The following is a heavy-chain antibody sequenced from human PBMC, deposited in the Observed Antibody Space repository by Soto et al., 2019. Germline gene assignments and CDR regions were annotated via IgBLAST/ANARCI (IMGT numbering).Heavy chain of an antibody. CDR3: ARAGDDCSTTSCYMIDY. CDR2: INAGNGKT. CDR1: GYTFTTYA. D-gene: IGHD2-2*02. Sequence: GGPVKVSCKASGYTFTTYAIHWVRQAPGQRLEWMGWINAGNGKTKYSQKFQDRVTITRDTSATTAYMELSSLTSEDTAVYYCARAGDDCSTTSCYMIDYWGRGTLVTVSS. V-gene: IGHV1-3*01. J-gene: IGHJ4*02.